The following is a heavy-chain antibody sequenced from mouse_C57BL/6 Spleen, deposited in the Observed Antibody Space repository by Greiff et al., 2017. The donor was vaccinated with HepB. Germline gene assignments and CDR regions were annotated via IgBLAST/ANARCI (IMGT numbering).Heavy chain of an antibody. Sequence: VQLQQSGAELVRPGASVTLSCKASGYTFTDYEMHWVKQTPVHGLEWIGAIDPETGGTAYNQKFKGKAILTADKSSSTAYMELRSLTSEDSAVYYCTRTPSNYYGSSFDYWGQGTTLTVSS. D-gene: IGHD1-1*01. J-gene: IGHJ2*01. V-gene: IGHV1-15*01. CDR3: TRTPSNYYGSSFDY. CDR1: GYTFTDYE. CDR2: IDPETGGT.